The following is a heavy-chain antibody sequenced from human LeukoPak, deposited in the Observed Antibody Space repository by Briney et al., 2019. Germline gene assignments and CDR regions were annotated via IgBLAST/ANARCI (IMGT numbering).Heavy chain of an antibody. CDR2: IKEDGSVK. J-gene: IGHJ4*02. Sequence: PGGSPRLSCAASGFTFSSYWMSWVRQAPGKGLEWVANIKEDGSVKYYVDSVKGRFTVSRDNAKNSHYLQMNSLRAEDTAVYYCARIGYSSSSFDYWGQGTLVTVSS. CDR1: GFTFSSYW. D-gene: IGHD6-6*01. CDR3: ARIGYSSSSFDY. V-gene: IGHV3-7*01.